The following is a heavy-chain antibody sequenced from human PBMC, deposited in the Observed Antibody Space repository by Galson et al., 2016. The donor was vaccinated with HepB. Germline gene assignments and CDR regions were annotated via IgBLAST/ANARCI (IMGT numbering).Heavy chain of an antibody. CDR2: ISHSGGTT. D-gene: IGHD6-13*01. V-gene: IGHV3-23*01. Sequence: SLRLSCAASEFTFSSYAMAWVRQAPGKGLEWVSGISHSGGTTYYADSVKGRFTVSRDNSKNTLYLQMSSLRAGDTAVYYCAKDLWVRQQLAYYFDYWGQGALVTVSS. J-gene: IGHJ4*02. CDR1: EFTFSSYA. CDR3: AKDLWVRQQLAYYFDY.